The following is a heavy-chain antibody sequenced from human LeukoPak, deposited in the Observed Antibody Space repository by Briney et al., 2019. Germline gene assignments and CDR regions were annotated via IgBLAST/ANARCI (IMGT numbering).Heavy chain of an antibody. CDR1: GFTFSSYA. J-gene: IGHJ4*01. CDR2: ISGSGGST. Sequence: GGSLTLTCAASGFTFSSYAMSWVRQAPGKGLEWASAISGSGGSTYYADSVKGRFTISRDNSKNTLYLQMNSLRAEDTAVYYCAKWSTWGQVRSDYWGQASLPTLSS. CDR3: AKWSTWGQVRSDY. D-gene: IGHD6-19*01. V-gene: IGHV3-23*01.